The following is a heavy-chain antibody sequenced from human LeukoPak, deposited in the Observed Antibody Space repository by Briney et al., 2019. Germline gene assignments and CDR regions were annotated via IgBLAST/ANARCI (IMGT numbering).Heavy chain of an antibody. CDR1: GGSINRSPNS. CDR3: ARDDSSGYSTRWFDP. CDR2: LFYGGDT. D-gene: IGHD3-22*01. Sequence: PSETLSLTCNVSGGSINRSPNSWGWVRQPPGKGLEWIGFLFYGGDTYYNPSLKSRVAISVDTFKNQFSLKLTSVTAADTAVYYCARDDSSGYSTRWFDPWGQGTLVTVSS. J-gene: IGHJ5*02. V-gene: IGHV4-39*02.